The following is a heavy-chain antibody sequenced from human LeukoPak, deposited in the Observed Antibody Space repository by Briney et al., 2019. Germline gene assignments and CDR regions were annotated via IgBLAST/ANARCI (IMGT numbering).Heavy chain of an antibody. D-gene: IGHD1-14*01. Sequence: GGSLRLSCAASGFTFGNSWVHWVRQAPGKGLVWVSLINADGSTTSYADSVKGRFTISRDNARNTLSLEMNSLTIEDTAVYYCIVVVEPPDSDGFDVWGQGTMITVSS. CDR2: INADGSTT. CDR3: IVVVEPPDSDGFDV. V-gene: IGHV3-74*01. CDR1: GFTFGNSW. J-gene: IGHJ3*01.